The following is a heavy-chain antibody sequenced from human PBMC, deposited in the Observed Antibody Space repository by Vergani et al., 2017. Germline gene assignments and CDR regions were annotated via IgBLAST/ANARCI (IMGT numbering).Heavy chain of an antibody. CDR2: IKQDGSEK. V-gene: IGHV3-7*03. CDR3: ARGSPRGYSYGLAKFWGANDAFDI. Sequence: EVQLVESGGGLVQPGGSLRLSCAASGFTFSSYWMSWVRQAPGKGLEWVANIKQDGSEKYYVDSVKGRFTISRDNAKNSLYLQMNSLRAEDTAVYYCARGSPRGYSYGLAKFWGANDAFDIWGQGTMVTVSS. J-gene: IGHJ3*02. D-gene: IGHD5-18*01. CDR1: GFTFSSYW.